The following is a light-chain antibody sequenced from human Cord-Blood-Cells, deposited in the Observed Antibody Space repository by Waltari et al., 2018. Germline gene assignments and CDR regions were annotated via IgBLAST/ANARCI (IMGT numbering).Light chain of an antibody. CDR2: EVS. V-gene: IGLV2-8*01. CDR3: SSYAGSNNFDV. CDR1: SSDVGGYTY. Sequence: QSALTQPPSASGSPGPSVTISCTGTSSDVGGYTYVSWYQQHPGKAPKLMIYEVSKRPSGVPDRFSGSKSGNTASLTVSGLQAEDEADYYCSSYAGSNNFDVFGTGTKVTVL. J-gene: IGLJ1*01.